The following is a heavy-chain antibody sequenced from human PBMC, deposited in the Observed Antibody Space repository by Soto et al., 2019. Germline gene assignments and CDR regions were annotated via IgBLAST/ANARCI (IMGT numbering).Heavy chain of an antibody. CDR2: IYDNGIT. CDR3: ARTYDSNGYANEFDS. J-gene: IGHJ4*02. CDR1: GRSITSYY. D-gene: IGHD3-22*01. V-gene: IGHV4-59*12. Sequence: QVVLQESGPGLVKPSETLSLTCSVSGRSITSYYWSWVRQPPGKGLEWIGYIYDNGITSQNPSLKSRVTMSADTSQNQFSLKLTSVTGADTAVYYCARTYDSNGYANEFDSWGQGSLVTVPS.